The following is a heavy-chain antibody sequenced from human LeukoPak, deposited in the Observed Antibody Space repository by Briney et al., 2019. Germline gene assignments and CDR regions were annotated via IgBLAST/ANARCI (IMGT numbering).Heavy chain of an antibody. V-gene: IGHV4-39*01. Sequence: SETLSLTCTVSGGSISSSSYYWGWIRQPPGKGLEWIGSIYHSGSTYYNPSLKSRVTISVDTSKNQFSLKLSSVTAADTAVYYCASQYYYDSSGYYYYFDYWGQGTLVTVSS. D-gene: IGHD3-22*01. J-gene: IGHJ4*02. CDR3: ASQYYYDSSGYYYYFDY. CDR1: GGSISSSSYY. CDR2: IYHSGST.